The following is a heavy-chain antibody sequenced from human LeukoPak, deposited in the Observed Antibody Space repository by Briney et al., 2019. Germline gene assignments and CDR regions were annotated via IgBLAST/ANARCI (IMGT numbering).Heavy chain of an antibody. CDR2: ISGSGGST. Sequence: GSLRLSCAASGFTFSSYAMSWVRQAPGKGLEWVSAISGSGGSTYYADSVKGRFTISRDNSKNTLYLQMNSLRAEDTAVYYCARGRITIFGVVMFNWFDPWGQGTLVTVSS. J-gene: IGHJ5*02. CDR1: GFTFSSYA. V-gene: IGHV3-23*01. D-gene: IGHD3-3*01. CDR3: ARGRITIFGVVMFNWFDP.